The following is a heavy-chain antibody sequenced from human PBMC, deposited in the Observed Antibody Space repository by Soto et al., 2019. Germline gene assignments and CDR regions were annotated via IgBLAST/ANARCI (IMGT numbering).Heavy chain of an antibody. J-gene: IGHJ6*03. CDR3: ARGPEQWLVRNYYYMDV. CDR1: GYTFTSYD. D-gene: IGHD6-19*01. Sequence: QVQLVQSGAEVKKPGASVKVSCKASGYTFTSYDINWVRQATGQGLEWMGWMNPNSGNTGYAQKFQRRVTMTRNTSISTAYMELSSLRSEDTAVYYCARGPEQWLVRNYYYMDVWGKGTTVTVSS. CDR2: MNPNSGNT. V-gene: IGHV1-8*01.